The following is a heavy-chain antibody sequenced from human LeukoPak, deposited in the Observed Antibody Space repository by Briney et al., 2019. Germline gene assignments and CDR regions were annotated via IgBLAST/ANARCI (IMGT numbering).Heavy chain of an antibody. CDR1: AGSISTYY. Sequence: SETLSLTCTVTAGSISTYYWSCLRQTAGKGLEWVGHINPRGNINYNPSLKSRVSLSMDTSKNQFSLKVNSVTAADTAVYYCARGGAQWLVEEAFDFWGRGTMVTVSS. CDR3: ARGGAQWLVEEAFDF. D-gene: IGHD6-19*01. J-gene: IGHJ3*01. V-gene: IGHV4-4*07. CDR2: INPRGNI.